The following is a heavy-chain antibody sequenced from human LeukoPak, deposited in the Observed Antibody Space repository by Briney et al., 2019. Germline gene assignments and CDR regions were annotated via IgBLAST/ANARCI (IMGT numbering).Heavy chain of an antibody. V-gene: IGHV4-59*12. CDR1: GGSISSYY. CDR3: ARAPPDYVWGSYRPLYYFDY. Sequence: PSETLSLTCTVSGGSISSYYWSWIRQPPGKGLEWIGYIYYSGSTNYNPSLKSRVTMSVDTSKNQFSLKLSSVTAADTAVYYCARAPPDYVWGSYRPLYYFDYWGQGTLVTVSS. D-gene: IGHD3-16*02. CDR2: IYYSGST. J-gene: IGHJ4*02.